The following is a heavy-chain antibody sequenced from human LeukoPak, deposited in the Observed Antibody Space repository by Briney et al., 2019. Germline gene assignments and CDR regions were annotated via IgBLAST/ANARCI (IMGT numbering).Heavy chain of an antibody. D-gene: IGHD3-22*01. J-gene: IGHJ4*02. Sequence: GGSLRLSCAASGFTFSSYAMHWVRQAPGKGLEWVAVISYDGSNKYYADSVKGRFTISRDNSKNTLYLQMNSLRAEDTAVYYCARDDWEYSCGYSPMEYWGQGTLGNVSS. CDR3: ARDDWEYSCGYSPMEY. CDR1: GFTFSSYA. CDR2: ISYDGSNK. V-gene: IGHV3-30-3*01.